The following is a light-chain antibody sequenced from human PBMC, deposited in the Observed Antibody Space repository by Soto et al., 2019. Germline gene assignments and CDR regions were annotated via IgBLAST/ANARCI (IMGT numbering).Light chain of an antibody. CDR2: EVT. CDR1: SSDVGAYNY. Sequence: QSALTQPASVSGSPGQSITISCTGSSSDVGAYNYVSWYQQHPGKAPRLMIYEVTNRPSGGSNRCSGSKSGNTASLTISGLRAEDEADYYCSSYTSGSTLVVFGGGTKLTVL. V-gene: IGLV2-14*01. CDR3: SSYTSGSTLVV. J-gene: IGLJ2*01.